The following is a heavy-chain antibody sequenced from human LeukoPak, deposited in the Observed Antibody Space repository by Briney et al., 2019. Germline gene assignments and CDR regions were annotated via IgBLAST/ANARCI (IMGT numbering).Heavy chain of an antibody. CDR2: ISSSDSTI. D-gene: IGHD6-13*01. Sequence: PGGSLRLSRAASGFTFSSYEMHWVRQAPGKGLEWVSYISSSDSTIYYADSVKGRFTISRDNAKNSLYLQMNSLREEDMGFYFCARAVRAPGTPENGFDLWGQGTMVTVSS. J-gene: IGHJ3*01. V-gene: IGHV3-48*03. CDR3: ARAVRAPGTPENGFDL. CDR1: GFTFSSYE.